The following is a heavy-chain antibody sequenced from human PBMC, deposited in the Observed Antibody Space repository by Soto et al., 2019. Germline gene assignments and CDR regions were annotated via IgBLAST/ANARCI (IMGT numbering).Heavy chain of an antibody. J-gene: IGHJ3*02. CDR1: GFTFSSYA. D-gene: IGHD3-10*01. CDR2: ISGSGGST. V-gene: IGHV3-23*01. CDR3: AKGDYYYGSELDAFDI. Sequence: EVQLLESGGGLVQPGGSLRLSCAASGFTFSSYAMSWVRQAPGKGLEWVSAISGSGGSTYYADSVKGRFTISRDNSKNTLYLQMNSLRAEDTAVYYCAKGDYYYGSELDAFDIWGQGTMVTVSS.